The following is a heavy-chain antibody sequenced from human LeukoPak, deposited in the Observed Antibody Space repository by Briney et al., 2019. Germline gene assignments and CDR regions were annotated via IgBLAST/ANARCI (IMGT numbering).Heavy chain of an antibody. D-gene: IGHD3-10*01. V-gene: IGHV3-30*18. CDR1: GFTFSSYG. CDR3: AKEDYGSGSFDY. J-gene: IGHJ4*02. Sequence: GGSLRLSCAASGFTFSSYGMHWVRQAPGKGLEWVAVISYDGSNKYYADSVKGRLTISRDNSKNTLYLQMNSLRAEDTAVYYCAKEDYGSGSFDYWGQGTLVTVSP. CDR2: ISYDGSNK.